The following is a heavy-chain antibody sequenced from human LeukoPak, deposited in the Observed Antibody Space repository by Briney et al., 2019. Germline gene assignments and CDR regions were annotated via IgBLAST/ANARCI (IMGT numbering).Heavy chain of an antibody. CDR2: LKQDGSEK. Sequence: GGSLRLSCAASGFTFSSYGMHWVRQAPGKGLERVANLKQDGSEKYYVDSVKGRFTISRDNAKNSLYLQMNSLRDEDTAVYYCARDGFDIWGQGTMVTVSS. J-gene: IGHJ3*02. CDR1: GFTFSSYG. V-gene: IGHV3-7*01. CDR3: ARDGFDI.